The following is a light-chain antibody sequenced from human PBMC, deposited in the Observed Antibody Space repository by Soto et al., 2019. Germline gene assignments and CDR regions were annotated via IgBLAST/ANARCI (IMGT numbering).Light chain of an antibody. CDR3: QEYNNYWT. CDR2: TAS. V-gene: IGKV1-5*01. Sequence: DIQMSQAPSTLFASGGDTVTNTCRASQTISRWLAWYQQKPGKAPRLLIYTASTLESGVPSRFSASGSGTEFTLTISSLHPDDFATYYCQEYNNYWTFGQGTKVDIK. CDR1: QTISRW. J-gene: IGKJ1*01.